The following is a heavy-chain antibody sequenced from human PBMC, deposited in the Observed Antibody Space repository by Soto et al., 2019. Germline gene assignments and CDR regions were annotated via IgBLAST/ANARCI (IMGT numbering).Heavy chain of an antibody. V-gene: IGHV4-39*02. CDR1: GGSISSSSYY. D-gene: IGHD3-10*01. CDR3: ARRGGTMVRGNAFDI. CDR2: IYYSGTT. Sequence: QLQLQESGPGLVKPSETLSLTCSVSGGSISSSSYYWGWIRQPPGKGLEWIGGIYYSGTTFYNPPLKSRVTLSIDTSKNHFSLKLSSVTAADTAVYYCARRGGTMVRGNAFDIWGQGTMVTVSS. J-gene: IGHJ3*02.